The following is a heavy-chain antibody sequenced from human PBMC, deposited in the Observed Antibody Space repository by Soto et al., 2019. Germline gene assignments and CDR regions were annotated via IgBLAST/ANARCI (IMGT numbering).Heavy chain of an antibody. J-gene: IGHJ5*01. Sequence: SETLSLTCSVSGDSVTSDSYYWTWIRQPPGKALEWVGFILSSGGTSTNPSLRSRLSMSVDTSKNQFSMRLTSVTAADTGVYFCAKGFSTGLYVDSWGRGAQVTVSS. V-gene: IGHV4-61*01. D-gene: IGHD6-19*01. CDR2: ILSSGGT. CDR1: GDSVTSDSYY. CDR3: AKGFSTGLYVDS.